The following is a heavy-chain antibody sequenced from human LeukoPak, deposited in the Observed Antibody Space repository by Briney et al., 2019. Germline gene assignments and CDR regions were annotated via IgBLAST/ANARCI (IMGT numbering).Heavy chain of an antibody. Sequence: GSLRLSCAASAFTFSNYEMNWVRQAPGKGLEWIGEIDHSGTTYYDASLKSRVTISVDKSKNQFSLKLTSLTAADTAVYYCARDLADITMVRGVSSGTFDIWGQGTVVTVSS. CDR2: IDHSGTT. CDR3: ARDLADITMVRGVSSGTFDI. CDR1: AFTFSNYEM. V-gene: IGHV4-4*02. J-gene: IGHJ3*02. D-gene: IGHD3-10*01.